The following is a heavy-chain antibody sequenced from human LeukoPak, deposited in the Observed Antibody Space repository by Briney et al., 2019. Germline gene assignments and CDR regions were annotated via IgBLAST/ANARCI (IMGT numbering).Heavy chain of an antibody. CDR3: ARVVVSGMIVVVTDYFDY. CDR2: IYYSGST. Sequence: SETLSLTCTVSGGSISSGDYYWSWLRQHPGKGLEWIGYIYYSGSTYYNPSLKSRVTISVDTSKNQFSLKLSSVTAADTAVYYCARVVVSGMIVVVTDYFDYWGQGTLDTVSS. CDR1: GGSISSGDYY. J-gene: IGHJ4*02. D-gene: IGHD3-22*01. V-gene: IGHV4-31*03.